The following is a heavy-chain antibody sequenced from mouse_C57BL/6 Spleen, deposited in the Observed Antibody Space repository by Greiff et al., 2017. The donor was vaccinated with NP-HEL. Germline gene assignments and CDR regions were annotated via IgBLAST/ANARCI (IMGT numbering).Heavy chain of an antibody. CDR3: ARRYYCSSYGYFDV. Sequence: QVQLQQSGAELVRPGTSVKVSCKASGYAFTNYLIEWVKQRPGQGLEWIGVINPGSGGTNYNEKFKGKATLTADKSSSTAYMQLSSLTSEDSAVYFCARRYYCSSYGYFDVWGKGTTVTVSS. V-gene: IGHV1-54*01. D-gene: IGHD1-1*01. CDR2: INPGSGGT. CDR1: GYAFTNYL. J-gene: IGHJ1*03.